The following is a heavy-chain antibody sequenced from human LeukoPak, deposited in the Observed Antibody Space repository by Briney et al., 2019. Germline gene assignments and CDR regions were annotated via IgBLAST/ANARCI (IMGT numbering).Heavy chain of an antibody. V-gene: IGHV1-69*05. J-gene: IGHJ5*02. CDR3: AIRDIVVVPTATLGFDP. CDR2: IIPIFGTA. D-gene: IGHD2-2*01. CDR1: GGTFSSYA. Sequence: GASVKVSCKASGGTFSSYAISWVRQAPGQGLEWMGGIIPIFGTANYAQKFQGRVTITTDESTSTAYMELSSLRSEDTAVYYCAIRDIVVVPTATLGFDPWGQGTLVTVSS.